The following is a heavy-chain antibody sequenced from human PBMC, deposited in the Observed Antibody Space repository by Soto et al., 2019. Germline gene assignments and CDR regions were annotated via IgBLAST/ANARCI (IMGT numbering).Heavy chain of an antibody. CDR3: ASENSYFDY. CDR1: GYTFRNFG. V-gene: IGHV1-18*01. J-gene: IGHJ4*02. CDR2: ISAYNANA. Sequence: QIQLLQSGAEVKKPGVSVKVTCKASGYTFRNFGISWVRQAPGQGLEWMGWISAYNANANYAQKFQGRLTMTADTSTSTAYMELRSLRSDDTAVYYCASENSYFDYWGQGTLVTVSS.